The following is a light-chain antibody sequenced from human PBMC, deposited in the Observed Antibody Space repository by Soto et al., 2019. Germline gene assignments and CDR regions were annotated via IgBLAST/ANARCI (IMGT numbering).Light chain of an antibody. V-gene: IGKV3-15*01. Sequence: EIVMPQSPATLSVSPGERATLSCRASQSVSSNLAWYQQKPGQAPRLLIYGASTRATGIPAGFSDSGSGTEFALTVSRVQSEDFAVYYCQHYNNSCTFGQGTKVEGK. CDR2: GAS. CDR1: QSVSSN. CDR3: QHYNNSCT. J-gene: IGKJ1*01.